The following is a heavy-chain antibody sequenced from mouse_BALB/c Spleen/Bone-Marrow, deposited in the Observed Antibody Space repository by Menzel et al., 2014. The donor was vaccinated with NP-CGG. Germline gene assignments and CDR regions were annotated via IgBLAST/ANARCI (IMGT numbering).Heavy chain of an antibody. J-gene: IGHJ4*01. CDR1: GYSFTGYS. V-gene: IGHV1-18*01. CDR3: ARDYDYGNYAMDY. Sequence: VQLQQSGPELVKPGASMKISCKASGYSFTGYSMNWVKQSHGKNLEWIGLINSYNGGTSYNQKFKGKATITVDKSSSTAYMELLSLTSEDSAVYYCARDYDYGNYAMDYWGQGTSVTVSS. CDR2: INSYNGGT. D-gene: IGHD2-4*01.